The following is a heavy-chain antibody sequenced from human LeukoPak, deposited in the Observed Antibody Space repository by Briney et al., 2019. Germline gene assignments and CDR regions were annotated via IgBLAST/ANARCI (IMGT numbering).Heavy chain of an antibody. J-gene: IGHJ4*02. CDR1: GFTFSDYW. Sequence: LPGGSLRLSCVGSGFTFSDYWMSWVRQAPGKGLEWVANIKQDGSEKDYVDALKGRFTISRDNAKNSLYLQMNSLRAEDTAVYYCARWLELMRNLDWWGQGTLVTVSS. V-gene: IGHV3-7*01. CDR2: IKQDGSEK. CDR3: ARWLELMRNLDW. D-gene: IGHD5-24*01.